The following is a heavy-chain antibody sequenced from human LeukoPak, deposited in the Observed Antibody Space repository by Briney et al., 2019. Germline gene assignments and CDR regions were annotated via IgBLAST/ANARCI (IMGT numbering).Heavy chain of an antibody. Sequence: SETLSLTCTVSGGSISSGSYYWTWIRQPAGKGLEWIGRIYTSGSTNHNPSLKSRVTISLDTSKNQFSLRLISVTAADTAVYFCARERTDTSMDYWGQGTLVTVSS. D-gene: IGHD5-18*01. CDR3: ARERTDTSMDY. CDR2: IYTSGST. V-gene: IGHV4-61*02. J-gene: IGHJ4*02. CDR1: GGSISSGSYY.